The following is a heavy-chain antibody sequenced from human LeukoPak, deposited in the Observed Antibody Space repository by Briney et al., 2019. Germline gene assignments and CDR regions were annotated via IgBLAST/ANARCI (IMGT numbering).Heavy chain of an antibody. CDR2: ISGSGGST. CDR3: AKDFTVVVTAIVDY. D-gene: IGHD2-21*02. V-gene: IGHV3-23*01. J-gene: IGHJ4*02. Sequence: GGSLRLSCAASGFTFSRYAMSWVRQAPGKGLEWVSAISGSGGSTYYADSVKGRFTISRDNSKNTLYLQMNSLRAEDKAVYYCAKDFTVVVTAIVDYWGQGTLVTVSS. CDR1: GFTFSRYA.